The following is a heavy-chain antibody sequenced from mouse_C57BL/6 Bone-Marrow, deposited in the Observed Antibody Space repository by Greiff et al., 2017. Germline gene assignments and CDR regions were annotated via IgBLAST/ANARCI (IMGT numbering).Heavy chain of an antibody. CDR1: GFTFSDYG. V-gene: IGHV5-17*01. CDR3: ARNGYYPFDY. Sequence: EVKVVESGGGLVKPGGSLKLSCAASGFTFSDYGMHWVRQAPEKGLGWVAYISSGSSTIYYADTVKGRFTISRDNAKNTLFLQMTSLRSEDTAMYYCARNGYYPFDYWGQGTTLTVSS. J-gene: IGHJ2*01. D-gene: IGHD2-3*01. CDR2: ISSGSSTI.